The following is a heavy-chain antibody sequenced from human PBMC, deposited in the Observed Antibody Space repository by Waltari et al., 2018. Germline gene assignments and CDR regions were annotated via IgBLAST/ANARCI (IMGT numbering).Heavy chain of an antibody. CDR3: ALDLGGYAGS. D-gene: IGHD2-2*01. Sequence: EVQLVESGGGLVQPGGSLRLSCAASGFTFENFWMHWVRQVPGKGLVWVSRSDNYGSITTYADSVEGRFTISRDNAKNTLYLQMNSLTVADTALYYCALDLGGYAGSWGQGTMVTVSS. J-gene: IGHJ4*02. CDR1: GFTFENFW. V-gene: IGHV3-74*01. CDR2: SDNYGSIT.